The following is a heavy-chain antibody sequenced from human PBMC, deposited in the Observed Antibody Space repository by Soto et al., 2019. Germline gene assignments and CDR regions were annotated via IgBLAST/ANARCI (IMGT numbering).Heavy chain of an antibody. D-gene: IGHD1-1*01. CDR3: ARDVRTALDL. Sequence: PSETLSLTCTVSGASISSGGYYWTWLRQLPGKGLEWLGYISYSGSTNYSPSLKGRIAISVDTSKNQVSLDLSSVTAADTAVYYCARDVRTALDLWGQGTLVTVSS. V-gene: IGHV4-31*03. CDR2: ISYSGST. J-gene: IGHJ5*02. CDR1: GASISSGGYY.